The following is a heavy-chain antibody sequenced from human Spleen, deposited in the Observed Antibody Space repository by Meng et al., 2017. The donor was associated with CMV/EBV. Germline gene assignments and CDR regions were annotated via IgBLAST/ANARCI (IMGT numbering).Heavy chain of an antibody. CDR2: ISSSSSYI. CDR3: ARDYGGSYDAFDI. J-gene: IGHJ3*02. Sequence: GGSLRLSCAASGFTFSSYSMNWVRQAPGKGLEWVSSISSSSSYIYYADSVKGRFTISRDNAKNSLYLQMSSLRAEDTAVYYCARDYGGSYDAFDIWGQGTMVTVSS. V-gene: IGHV3-21*01. D-gene: IGHD4-23*01. CDR1: GFTFSSYS.